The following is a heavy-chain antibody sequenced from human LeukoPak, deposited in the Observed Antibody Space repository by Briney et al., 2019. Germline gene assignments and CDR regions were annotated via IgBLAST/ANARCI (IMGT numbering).Heavy chain of an antibody. CDR2: ISGSGGST. CDR1: GFTFSSYA. V-gene: IGHV3-23*01. CDR3: AKGTYCSGGSGLLVAFRDYYGMDV. J-gene: IGHJ6*02. D-gene: IGHD2-15*01. Sequence: GGSLRLSCAASGFTFSSYAMSWVRQAPGEGLEWVSAISGSGGSTYYADSVRGRFTISRDNSKNTLYLQMNSLRAEYTAVYYCAKGTYCSGGSGLLVAFRDYYGMDVWGQGTTVTVSS.